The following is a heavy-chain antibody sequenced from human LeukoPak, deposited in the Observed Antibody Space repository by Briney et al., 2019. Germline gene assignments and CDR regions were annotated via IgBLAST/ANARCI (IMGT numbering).Heavy chain of an antibody. V-gene: IGHV1-2*02. CDR1: GYTFTGYY. J-gene: IGHJ6*03. Sequence: ASVKVSCKASGYTFTGYYMHWVRQAPGQGLEWMGWINPNSGGTNYAQKFQGRVTMTRDTSTSTVYMELSSLRSEDTAVYYCARDSSPYYDFWSGPYYMDVWGKGTTVTVSS. CDR3: ARDSSPYYDFWSGPYYMDV. CDR2: INPNSGGT. D-gene: IGHD3-3*01.